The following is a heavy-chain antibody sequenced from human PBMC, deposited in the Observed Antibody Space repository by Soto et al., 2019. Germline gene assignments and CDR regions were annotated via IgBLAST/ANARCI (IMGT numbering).Heavy chain of an antibody. CDR1: GFTFSSYS. Sequence: GGSLRLSCAASGFTFSSYSMNWVRQAPGKGLEWVSYISSSSSTIYYADSVKGRFTISRDNAKNSLYLQMNSLRDEDTAVYYCARVRYDSSGYYPHPYYYGMDVWGQGTTVTSP. V-gene: IGHV3-48*02. CDR3: ARVRYDSSGYYPHPYYYGMDV. J-gene: IGHJ6*02. CDR2: ISSSSSTI. D-gene: IGHD3-22*01.